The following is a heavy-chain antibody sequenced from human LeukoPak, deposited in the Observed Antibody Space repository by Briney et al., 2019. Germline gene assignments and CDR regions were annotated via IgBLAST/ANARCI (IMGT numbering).Heavy chain of an antibody. V-gene: IGHV4-59*01. Sequence: PSETLSLTCTVSGGSISSYYWSWIRQSPGKGLEWIGYIYYSGSTNYSPSLKSRVTVSVDTSKNQFSLRLRSVTAADTAIYYCARLQSSGYYLPRYYYYMDVWGKGTTVTVSS. D-gene: IGHD3-22*01. J-gene: IGHJ6*03. CDR3: ARLQSSGYYLPRYYYYMDV. CDR1: GGSISSYY. CDR2: IYYSGST.